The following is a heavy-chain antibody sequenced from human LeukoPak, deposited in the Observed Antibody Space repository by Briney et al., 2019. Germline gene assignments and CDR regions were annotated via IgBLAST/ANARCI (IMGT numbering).Heavy chain of an antibody. Sequence: GGSLRLSCAASGFSFDDYAMHWVRQAPGKGLEWVSGISWNSGSIGYADSVKGRFTISRDNAKNPLYLQMNSLRAEDAALYYCARTGARLPGGAFDIWGQGTMVTVSS. J-gene: IGHJ3*02. V-gene: IGHV3-9*01. CDR3: ARTGARLPGGAFDI. D-gene: IGHD5-18*01. CDR2: ISWNSGSI. CDR1: GFSFDDYA.